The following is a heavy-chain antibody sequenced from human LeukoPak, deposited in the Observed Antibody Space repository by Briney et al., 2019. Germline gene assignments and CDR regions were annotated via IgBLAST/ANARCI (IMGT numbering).Heavy chain of an antibody. CDR2: IYYSGST. Sequence: SETLSLTCTVSGGSISSGGYYWGWIRQHPGKGLEWIGYIYYSGSTYYNPSLKSRVTISVDTSKNQFSLKLSSVTAADTAVYYCARDYYGSGSYYNYFDYWGQGTLVTVSS. V-gene: IGHV4-31*03. J-gene: IGHJ4*02. CDR3: ARDYYGSGSYYNYFDY. D-gene: IGHD3-10*01. CDR1: GGSISSGGYY.